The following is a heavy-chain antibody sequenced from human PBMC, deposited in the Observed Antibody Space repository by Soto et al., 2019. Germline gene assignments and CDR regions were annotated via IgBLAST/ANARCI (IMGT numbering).Heavy chain of an antibody. Sequence: EVQLVQSGTELKKPGESLKISCTGLGYSFTNYWIGWVRQMPGKGLEWMGIIYPDDSDTRYSPSFQGQDTISADKSLNTAYLQWISLKASDTAIYYCARMYRPGGGSLYSSSWHDAFEIWGQGTMVTVSS. J-gene: IGHJ3*02. D-gene: IGHD6-13*01. V-gene: IGHV5-51*01. CDR1: GYSFTNYW. CDR3: ARMYRPGGGSLYSSSWHDAFEI. CDR2: IYPDDSDT.